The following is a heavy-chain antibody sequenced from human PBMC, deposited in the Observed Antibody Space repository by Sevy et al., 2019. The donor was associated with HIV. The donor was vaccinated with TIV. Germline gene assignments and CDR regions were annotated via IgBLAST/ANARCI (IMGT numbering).Heavy chain of an antibody. CDR3: ARDQSTSGPRFPFY. J-gene: IGHJ4*02. D-gene: IGHD2-8*01. CDR1: GGSINFYY. V-gene: IGHV4-59*01. Sequence: SETLSLTCTVSGGSINFYYWNWIRQPPGKGLEWIGHIYYSGTTNYNPSLRSRVTISLDTSKNQISLKMNSVTPADTAIYYCARDQSTSGPRFPFYWGQGTPVTVSS. CDR2: IYYSGTT.